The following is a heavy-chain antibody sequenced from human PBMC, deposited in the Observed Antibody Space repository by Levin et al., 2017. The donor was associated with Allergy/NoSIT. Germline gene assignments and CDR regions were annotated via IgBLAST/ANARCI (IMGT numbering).Heavy chain of an antibody. V-gene: IGHV3-13*04. Sequence: PGGSLRLSCAASGFTFSNYDMHWFRQATGKGLEWVSALDTAGDTYYPGSVKGRFTISREDAKSSLYLQMHSLRAEDTAVYYCARGHRGTFDIWGQGTMVTVSS. CDR3: ARGHRGTFDI. CDR2: LDTAGDT. CDR1: GFTFSNYD. J-gene: IGHJ3*02.